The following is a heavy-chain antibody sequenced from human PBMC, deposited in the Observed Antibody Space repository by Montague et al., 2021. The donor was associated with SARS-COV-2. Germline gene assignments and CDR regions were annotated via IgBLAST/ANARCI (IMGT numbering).Heavy chain of an antibody. J-gene: IGHJ3*01. V-gene: IGHV3-11*06. D-gene: IGHD6-6*01. Sequence: SVKGRFTISRDNARNSLYLQMNSLIVDDTAVYYCAKDLVIRAALPDALDVWGQGTVVNV. CDR3: AKDLVIRAALPDALDV.